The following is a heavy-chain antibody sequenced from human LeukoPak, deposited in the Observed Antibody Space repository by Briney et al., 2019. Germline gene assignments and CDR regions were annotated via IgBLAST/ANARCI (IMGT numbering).Heavy chain of an antibody. V-gene: IGHV3-33*06. CDR2: IRYDGTNK. CDR3: AKDRGSYSTTADS. CDR1: GFTFSDYG. J-gene: IGHJ5*01. D-gene: IGHD1-26*01. Sequence: GGSLRLSCAASGFTFSDYGFHWVRQAPGKGLEWVAAIRYDGTNKNYGASVKCRFTITRDNSKNTLYLQMNSLRAEDTAVYYCAKDRGSYSTTADSWGQGTLVTVSS.